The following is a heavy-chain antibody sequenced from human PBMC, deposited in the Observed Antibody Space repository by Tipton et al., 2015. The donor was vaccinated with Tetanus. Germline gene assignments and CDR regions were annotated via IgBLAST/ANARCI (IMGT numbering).Heavy chain of an antibody. V-gene: IGHV3-30*19. D-gene: IGHD2-8*02. Sequence: RSLRLSCAASGFTFRGYGMHWVRQAPGKGLEWVAVITFDGNTKYYVDSVKGRFTLSRDNSQSTLYLQMNSLKVEDTAVYYCAGVTAQRTELYFEHWGQGTQVTVSS. J-gene: IGHJ1*01. CDR3: AGVTAQRTELYFEH. CDR2: ITFDGNTK. CDR1: GFTFRGYG.